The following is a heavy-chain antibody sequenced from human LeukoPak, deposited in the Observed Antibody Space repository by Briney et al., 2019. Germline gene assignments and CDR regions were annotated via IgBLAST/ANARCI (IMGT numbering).Heavy chain of an antibody. CDR1: GGSISSGSYY. V-gene: IGHV4-61*02. J-gene: IGHJ4*02. CDR2: IYSSGST. Sequence: PSETLSLTCTVSGGSISSGSYYWSWIRQPAGKGLEWIGRIYSSGSTNYNPSLKSRVTISLDTSKNQFSLKLSSVTAADTAVYYCARARSGKWGFDYWGQGTLVTVSS. CDR3: ARARSGKWGFDY. D-gene: IGHD1-26*01.